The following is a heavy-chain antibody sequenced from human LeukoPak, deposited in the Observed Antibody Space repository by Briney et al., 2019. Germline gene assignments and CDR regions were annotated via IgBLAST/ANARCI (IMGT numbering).Heavy chain of an antibody. Sequence: GGSLRLSCAASGFTFDDYAMHWVRQAPGKGLEWVSLISGGGYSTYYADSVKRRFTISRDNSKNSLYLRMTGLRAEDTALYYCAKGIGSSAWTDYFFYAMDVWGQGTTVSVSS. D-gene: IGHD6-19*01. CDR1: GFTFDDYA. CDR2: ISGGGYST. V-gene: IGHV3-43*02. J-gene: IGHJ6*02. CDR3: AKGIGSSAWTDYFFYAMDV.